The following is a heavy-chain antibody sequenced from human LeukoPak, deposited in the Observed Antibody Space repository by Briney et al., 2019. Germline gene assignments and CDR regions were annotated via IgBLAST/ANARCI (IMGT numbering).Heavy chain of an antibody. Sequence: APVKVSCKASGYTFTGYYMHWVRQAPGQGLEWMGWINPNSGGTNYAQKFQGRVTMTRDTSISTVYMELSRLRSDDTAVYYCARGRMVGAVAGGWFDPWGQGTLVTVSS. D-gene: IGHD6-19*01. J-gene: IGHJ5*02. CDR2: INPNSGGT. CDR3: ARGRMVGAVAGGWFDP. CDR1: GYTFTGYY. V-gene: IGHV1-2*02.